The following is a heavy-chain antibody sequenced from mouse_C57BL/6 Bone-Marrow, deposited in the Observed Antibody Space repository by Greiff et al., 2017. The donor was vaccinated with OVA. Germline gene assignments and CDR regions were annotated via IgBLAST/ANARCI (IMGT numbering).Heavy chain of an antibody. CDR1: GYSITSGYY. V-gene: IGHV3-6*01. CDR3: ASKMDYGLWDY. Sequence: EVKLVESGPGLVKPSQSLSLTCSVTGYSITSGYYWNWIRQFPGNKLEWMGYISYDGSNNYNPSLKNRISITREPSKNQFFLKLNSVTAEDTATYYCASKMDYGLWDYWGQGTTLTVSS. J-gene: IGHJ2*01. D-gene: IGHD1-1*01. CDR2: ISYDGSN.